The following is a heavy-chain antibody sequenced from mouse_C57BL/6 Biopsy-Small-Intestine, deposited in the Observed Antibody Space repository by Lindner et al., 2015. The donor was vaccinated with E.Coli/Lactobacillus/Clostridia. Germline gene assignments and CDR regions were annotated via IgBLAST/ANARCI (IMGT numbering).Heavy chain of an antibody. CDR3: VRRELLVNFDY. V-gene: IGHV1-19*01. CDR1: GYTFTDYY. D-gene: IGHD2-12*01. J-gene: IGHJ2*01. Sequence: VQLQESGPVLVKPGASVKMSCKASGYTFTDYYMNWVKQSHGKSLEWIGLINPYNGGTSYNQKFKGKATLTVDKSSSTAYMELNSLTSEDSEVYYCVRRELLVNFDYWGQGTTLTVSS. CDR2: INPYNGGT.